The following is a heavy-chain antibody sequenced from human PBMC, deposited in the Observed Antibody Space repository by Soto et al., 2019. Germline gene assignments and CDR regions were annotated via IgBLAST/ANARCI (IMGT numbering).Heavy chain of an antibody. CDR3: ARGLGYYDFWSGYYLARANYYYGMDV. Sequence: ASLNVSCKASGYTFTGYHMYRVQQAPGQGLEWMGWINPNSGGTNYAQKFQGWVTMTRNTSISTAYMELSSLRSEDTAVYYCARGLGYYDFWSGYYLARANYYYGMDVWGQGTTVTVSS. V-gene: IGHV1-2*04. CDR1: GYTFTGYH. D-gene: IGHD3-3*01. J-gene: IGHJ6*02. CDR2: INPNSGGT.